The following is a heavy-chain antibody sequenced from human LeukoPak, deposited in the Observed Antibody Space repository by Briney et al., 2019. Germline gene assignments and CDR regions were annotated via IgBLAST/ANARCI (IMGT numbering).Heavy chain of an antibody. V-gene: IGHV3-30-3*01. CDR2: ISYDGSNK. J-gene: IGHJ4*02. D-gene: IGHD6-13*01. CDR1: GFTFSSYA. CDR3: ASSSSRVGASLDY. Sequence: PGGSLRLSCAASGFTFSSYAMHWVRQAPGKGLEWVAVISYDGSNKYYADSVKGRFTISRDNSKNTLYLQMNSLRAEDTAVYYCASSSSRVGASLDYWGQGTLVTVSS.